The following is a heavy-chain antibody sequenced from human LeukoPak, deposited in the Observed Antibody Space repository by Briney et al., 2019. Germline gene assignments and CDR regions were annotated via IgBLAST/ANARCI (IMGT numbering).Heavy chain of an antibody. CDR1: GFTFSSYA. Sequence: PGGSLRLSCAASGFTFSSYAMSWVRQAPGKGLEWVSAISGSGGSTYYADSVKGRFTISRDNSKNSLYLQMNSLRAEDTAVYYCARVSYDFWSGYYFDYWGQGTLVTVSS. J-gene: IGHJ4*02. D-gene: IGHD3-3*01. CDR2: ISGSGGST. CDR3: ARVSYDFWSGYYFDY. V-gene: IGHV3-23*01.